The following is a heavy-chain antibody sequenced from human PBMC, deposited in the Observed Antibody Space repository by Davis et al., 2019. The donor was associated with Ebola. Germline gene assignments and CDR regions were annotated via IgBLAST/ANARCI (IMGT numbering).Heavy chain of an antibody. Sequence: PSETLSLTCTVSGGSISSSSYYWGWIRQPPGKGLEWIGSIYYSGSTYYNPSLKSRVTISIDTSKNQFSLRLSSVTAADTAVYYCARPVPGYDILTGYSPPYWYFDLWGRGTLVTVSS. CDR3: ARPVPGYDILTGYSPPYWYFDL. CDR1: GGSISSSSYY. J-gene: IGHJ2*01. CDR2: IYYSGST. D-gene: IGHD3-9*01. V-gene: IGHV4-39*07.